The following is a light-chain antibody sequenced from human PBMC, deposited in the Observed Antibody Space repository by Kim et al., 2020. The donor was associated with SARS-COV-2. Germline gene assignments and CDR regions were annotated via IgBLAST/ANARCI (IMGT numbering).Light chain of an antibody. Sequence: QSALTQPPSVSAAPGQRVTISCSGTSSNIGNNYVSWYQQFPGAAPKLLIYDDNQRPSGIPDRFSGSKSGTSATLGITGLQTGDEADYYCATWDSHLSEAVFGGGTQLTVL. J-gene: IGLJ3*02. CDR1: SSNIGNNY. V-gene: IGLV1-51*01. CDR3: ATWDSHLSEAV. CDR2: DDN.